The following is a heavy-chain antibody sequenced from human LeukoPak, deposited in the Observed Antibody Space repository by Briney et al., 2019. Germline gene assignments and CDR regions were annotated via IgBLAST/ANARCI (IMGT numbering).Heavy chain of an antibody. CDR3: ARPMFYGSGSDVFDY. J-gene: IGHJ4*02. CDR2: ISSSSNTI. D-gene: IGHD3-10*01. CDR1: GFTFSTYT. V-gene: IGHV3-48*01. Sequence: GGSLRLSCAASGFTFSTYTMNWVRQAPGKGLEWLSHISSSSNTIYYADSVKGRFIISRDNAKNSLYLQMNSLRAEDTAVYYCARPMFYGSGSDVFDYWGQGTLVTVPS.